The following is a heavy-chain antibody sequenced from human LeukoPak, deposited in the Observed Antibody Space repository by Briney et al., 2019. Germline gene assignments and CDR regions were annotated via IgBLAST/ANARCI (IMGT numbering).Heavy chain of an antibody. CDR2: ISSDGGST. J-gene: IGHJ4*02. CDR3: AKWGDFDVLTGYYVPDF. Sequence: GGSLRLSCAASGFTFSSYWMNWVRQAPGKGLVWVSRISSDGGSTSYADSVEGRFTISRDNSKNTLYLQMNSLRDEDTAVYYCAKWGDFDVLTGYYVPDFWGQGTLVTVSS. V-gene: IGHV3-74*01. D-gene: IGHD3-9*01. CDR1: GFTFSSYW.